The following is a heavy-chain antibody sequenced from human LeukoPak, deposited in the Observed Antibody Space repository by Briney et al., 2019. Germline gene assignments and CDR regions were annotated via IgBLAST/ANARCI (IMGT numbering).Heavy chain of an antibody. CDR1: GFTFSSYG. CDR2: ISYDGSNK. J-gene: IGHJ4*02. CDR3: ANSLRLIFVDY. Sequence: GGSLRLSCAASGFTFSSYGMHWARQAPGKGLEWVAVISYDGSNKYYADSVKGRFTISRDNSKNTLYLQMNSLRAEDTAVYYCANSLRLIFVDYWGQGTLVTVSS. D-gene: IGHD3-3*01. V-gene: IGHV3-30*18.